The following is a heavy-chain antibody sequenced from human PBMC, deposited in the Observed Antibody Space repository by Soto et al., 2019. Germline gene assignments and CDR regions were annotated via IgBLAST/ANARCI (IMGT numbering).Heavy chain of an antibody. CDR2: ISHSGST. V-gene: IGHV4-30-2*06. J-gene: IGHJ4*02. CDR3: ASGSHVPHY. Sequence: QLQLQESGSGLVKPSQTLSLTCAVSSGSISSGGYSWSWIRQSPGKGLEWIGYISHSGSTYYNPSLQSRVTISVARSKNQFSLKLSSVTAADTAVYYCASGSHVPHYWGQGTLVTVSS. D-gene: IGHD6-6*01. CDR1: SGSISSGGYS.